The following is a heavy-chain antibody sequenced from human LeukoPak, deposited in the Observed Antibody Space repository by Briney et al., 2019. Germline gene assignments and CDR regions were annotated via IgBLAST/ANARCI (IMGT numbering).Heavy chain of an antibody. CDR3: ARILSSSWYEYFHH. V-gene: IGHV1-69*01. CDR2: IIPIFGTA. D-gene: IGHD6-19*01. CDR1: GGTFSNYA. Sequence: SVKVSCKASGGTFSNYAISWVRQAPGQGLEWMGAIIPIFGTADYAQKFQGRVTITADESTSTAYMELSSLRSEDTAVYYCARILSSSWYEYFHHWGQGTLVTVSS. J-gene: IGHJ1*01.